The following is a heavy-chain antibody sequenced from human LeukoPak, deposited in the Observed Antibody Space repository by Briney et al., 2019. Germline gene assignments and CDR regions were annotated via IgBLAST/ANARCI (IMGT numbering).Heavy chain of an antibody. D-gene: IGHD2-15*01. V-gene: IGHV3-23*01. CDR2: ISGSGGST. J-gene: IGHJ5*02. CDR3: AKGIAATPRYTWFDP. CDR1: GFTFSSYG. Sequence: PGGSLRLSCAASGFTFSSYGMSWVRQAPGKGLEWVSAISGSGGSTYYADSVKDRFTISRDNSQNTLYLRMNSLRADDTAVYYCAKGIAATPRYTWFDPWGQGTLVTVSS.